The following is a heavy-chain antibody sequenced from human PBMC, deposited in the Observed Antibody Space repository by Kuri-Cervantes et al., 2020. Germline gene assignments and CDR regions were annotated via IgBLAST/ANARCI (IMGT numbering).Heavy chain of an antibody. V-gene: IGHV3-23*01. CDR1: GFTFSSYA. D-gene: IGHD5-18*01. J-gene: IGHJ4*02. CDR3: AKEPDNYGHRGLDY. Sequence: GGSLRLSCVASGFTFSSYAMSWVRQAPGKGLDWVSAITTSGGNTYYAGSVKGRFSISRDNSKNTLYLQMNSLRVDDTAIYYCAKEPDNYGHRGLDYWGQGTLVTVSS. CDR2: ITTSGGNT.